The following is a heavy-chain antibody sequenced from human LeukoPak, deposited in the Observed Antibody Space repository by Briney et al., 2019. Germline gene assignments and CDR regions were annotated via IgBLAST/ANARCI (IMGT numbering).Heavy chain of an antibody. D-gene: IGHD6-19*01. Sequence: GGSLRLSCEVSGIIFSNFAMAWVRQAPGKGLEWVSLITGASGRTYYAASVKGRFTISRDNSKNTLYLQMNSLRAEDTAVYYCAKAGGQWLDKYYYYYYYMDVWGKGTTVTVSS. J-gene: IGHJ6*03. CDR2: ITGASGRT. V-gene: IGHV3-23*01. CDR1: GIIFSNFA. CDR3: AKAGGQWLDKYYYYYYYMDV.